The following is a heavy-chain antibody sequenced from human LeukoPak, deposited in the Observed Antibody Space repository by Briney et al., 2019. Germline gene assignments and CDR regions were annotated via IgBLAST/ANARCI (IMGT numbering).Heavy chain of an antibody. D-gene: IGHD3-10*01. Sequence: SETLSLTCTVSGYSITSGYYWCWIRQPPGKGLGWIGSNYHSGSTYYNPSLKRRVTISVDTSKNQFSLKRSSVTAADTAVYYCARRGGGRYYGSGSYYTRYYYYYMDVWGKGTAVTVSS. J-gene: IGHJ6*03. CDR1: GYSITSGYY. CDR3: ARRGGGRYYGSGSYYTRYYYYYMDV. V-gene: IGHV4-38-2*02. CDR2: NYHSGST.